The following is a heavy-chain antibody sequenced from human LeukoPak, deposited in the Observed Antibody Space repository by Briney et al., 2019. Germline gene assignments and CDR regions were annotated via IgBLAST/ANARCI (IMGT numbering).Heavy chain of an antibody. J-gene: IGHJ6*03. CDR1: GGSISSYY. D-gene: IGHD3-16*01. V-gene: IGHV4-59*01. CDR2: IYYSGST. Sequence: SETLSLTCTVSGGSISSYYWSWIRQPPGKGLEWIGYIYYSGSTNYKSSLKSRVTISVDTSKNQFSLKLSSVTAADTAVYYCARETSQKGAHYMDVWGKGTTVTISS. CDR3: ARETSQKGAHYMDV.